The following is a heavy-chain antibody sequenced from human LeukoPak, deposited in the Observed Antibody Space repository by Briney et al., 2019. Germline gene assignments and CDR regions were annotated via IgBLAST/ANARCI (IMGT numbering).Heavy chain of an antibody. Sequence: GGSLGLSCAASGFTFDDYAMHWVRQAPGKGLEWVSGISWNSGSIGYADSVKGRFTISRDNAKNSLYLQMNSLRAEDTALYYCAKDAYGSGSYIDYWGQGTLVTVSS. CDR1: GFTFDDYA. D-gene: IGHD3-10*01. CDR3: AKDAYGSGSYIDY. CDR2: ISWNSGSI. V-gene: IGHV3-9*01. J-gene: IGHJ4*02.